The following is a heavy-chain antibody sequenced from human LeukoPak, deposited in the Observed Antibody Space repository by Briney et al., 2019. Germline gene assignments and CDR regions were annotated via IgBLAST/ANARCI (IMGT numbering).Heavy chain of an antibody. CDR1: GYTFTGYY. J-gene: IGHJ4*02. CDR3: ARDGSCSWYYFDY. V-gene: IGHV1-2*02. CDR2: INPNSGGT. Sequence: ASVKVSCKASGYTFTGYYMHWVRQAPGQGLEWMGWINPNSGGTNYAQKFQGRVTMTRDTSISTAYMELSRPRSDDTAVYYCARDGSCSWYYFDYWGQGTLVTVSS. D-gene: IGHD6-13*01.